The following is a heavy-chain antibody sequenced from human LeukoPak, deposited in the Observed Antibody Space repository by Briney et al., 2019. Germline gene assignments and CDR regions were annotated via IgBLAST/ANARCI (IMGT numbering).Heavy chain of an antibody. CDR3: ARVRVEPYYGSGSYARRYYYMDV. Sequence: GASVKVSCKASGYTFTGYYMHWVRQAPGQGLEWMGWINPNSGGTNYAQKFQGRVTMTRDTSISTAYMELSRLRSDDTAVYYCARVRVEPYYGSGSYARRYYYMDVWGKGTTVTISS. J-gene: IGHJ6*03. V-gene: IGHV1-2*02. CDR2: INPNSGGT. D-gene: IGHD3-10*01. CDR1: GYTFTGYY.